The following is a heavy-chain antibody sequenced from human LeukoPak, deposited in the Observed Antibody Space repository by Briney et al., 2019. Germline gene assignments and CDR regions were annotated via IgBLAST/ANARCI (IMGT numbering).Heavy chain of an antibody. V-gene: IGHV1-8*01. CDR1: GYTFTSYD. CDR2: MNLNGGNT. D-gene: IGHD2-15*01. Sequence: ASVKVSCKASGYTFTSYDINWVRQATGQGLEWMGWMNLNGGNTGYAHKFQGRVTMTRNTSISTAYMELSSLRSEDTAVYYCARVTEGSGGSQDYYDYYMDVWGKGTTVTVSS. J-gene: IGHJ6*03. CDR3: ARVTEGSGGSQDYYDYYMDV.